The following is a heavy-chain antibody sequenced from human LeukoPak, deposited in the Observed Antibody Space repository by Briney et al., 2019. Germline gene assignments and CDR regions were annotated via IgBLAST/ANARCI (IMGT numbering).Heavy chain of an antibody. CDR2: INHSGST. J-gene: IGHJ4*02. V-gene: IGHV4-34*01. CDR3: ARAHDSSGYFLF. Sequence: SETLSLTCAVYGGSFSGYYWGWIRQPPGKGLEWIGEINHSGSTNYNPSLKSRVTISVDTSKNQFSLKLSSVTAADTAVYYCARAHDSSGYFLFWGQGTLVTVSS. D-gene: IGHD3-22*01. CDR1: GGSFSGYY.